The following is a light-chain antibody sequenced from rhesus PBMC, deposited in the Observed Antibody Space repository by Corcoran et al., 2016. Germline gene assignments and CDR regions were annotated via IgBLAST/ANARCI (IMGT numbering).Light chain of an antibody. V-gene: IGKV1-33*01. CDR3: QQRNNYPGT. CDR1: QDISNG. CDR2: TAS. J-gene: IGKJ1*01. Sequence: DIQMTQSPSSLSASVGDKVTITCRASQDISNGLAWYQQKPGKAPKLLTNTASTSHSGVPSRFRGRGSGTECTLTIRSLQPEDFAVYYCQQRNNYPGTFGQGTKVEIK.